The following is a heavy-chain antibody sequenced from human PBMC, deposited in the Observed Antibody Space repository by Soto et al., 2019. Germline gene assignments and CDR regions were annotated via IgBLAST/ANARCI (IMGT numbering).Heavy chain of an antibody. Sequence: QVQLVESGGGVVQPGRSLRLSCAASGFTFSSYGMHWVLQAPGKWLEWVAVILYDGSNKYYADSVKGRFTISRDNSKNTLYLQMSSLRAEDTAVYYCGKDSSSGWPDCYGMNVWGQGTTVTVSS. CDR3: GKDSSSGWPDCYGMNV. CDR1: GFTFSSYG. V-gene: IGHV3-30*18. D-gene: IGHD6-19*01. J-gene: IGHJ6*02. CDR2: ILYDGSNK.